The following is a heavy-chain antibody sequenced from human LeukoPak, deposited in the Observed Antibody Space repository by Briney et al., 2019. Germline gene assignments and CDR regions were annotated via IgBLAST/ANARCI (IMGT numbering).Heavy chain of an antibody. CDR1: GYSISSGYY. CDR3: ARARDVWGSYRYTDPFDY. CDR2: IYHSGST. D-gene: IGHD3-16*02. J-gene: IGHJ4*02. Sequence: SETLSLTCTVSGYSISSGYYWGWIRQPPGKGLEWIGSIYHSGSTYYNPSLKSRVTISVDTSKNQFSLKLSSVTAADTAVYYCARARDVWGSYRYTDPFDYWGRGTLVTVSS. V-gene: IGHV4-38-2*02.